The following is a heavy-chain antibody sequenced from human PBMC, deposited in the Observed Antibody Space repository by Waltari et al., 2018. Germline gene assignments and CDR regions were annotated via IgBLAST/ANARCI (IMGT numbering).Heavy chain of an antibody. J-gene: IGHJ4*02. V-gene: IGHV1-2*02. Sequence: QVQLVQSGAEVKKPGASVKVSCKASGYTFTGYYMHWVRQAPGQGLEWMGWINPNSGGKNYAQKFQGRVTMTRDTSISTAYMELSRLRSDDTAVYYCARGWDTAMVTDYWGQGTLVTVSS. CDR1: GYTFTGYY. CDR3: ARGWDTAMVTDY. CDR2: INPNSGGK. D-gene: IGHD5-18*01.